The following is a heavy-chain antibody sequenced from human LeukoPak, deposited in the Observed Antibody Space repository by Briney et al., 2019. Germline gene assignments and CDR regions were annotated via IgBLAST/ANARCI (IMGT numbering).Heavy chain of an antibody. CDR1: GGSISSYY. J-gene: IGHJ3*02. Sequence: PSETLSLTCTASGGSISSYYWSWIRQPPGKGLEWIWYIYYSGSTNYNPSLKNRVTISVDTSKNPFSLKLSSVTAADTAVYYCARVLPHDTAIVLGAFDIWGQGTMVTVSS. CDR3: ARVLPHDTAIVLGAFDI. V-gene: IGHV4-59*01. D-gene: IGHD5-18*01. CDR2: IYYSGST.